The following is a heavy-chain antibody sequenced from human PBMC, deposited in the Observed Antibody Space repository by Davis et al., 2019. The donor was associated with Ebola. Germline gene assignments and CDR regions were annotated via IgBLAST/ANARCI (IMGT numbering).Heavy chain of an antibody. J-gene: IGHJ4*02. D-gene: IGHD6-19*01. V-gene: IGHV1-3*01. Sequence: ASVKVSCKASGYTFTSYAMHWVRQAPGQRLEWMGWINAGNGNTKYSQKFQGRVTITRDTSASTAYMELSSLRSEDTAVYYCARDLYAAVAIVYYFDYWGQGTLVTVSS. CDR3: ARDLYAAVAIVYYFDY. CDR1: GYTFTSYA. CDR2: INAGNGNT.